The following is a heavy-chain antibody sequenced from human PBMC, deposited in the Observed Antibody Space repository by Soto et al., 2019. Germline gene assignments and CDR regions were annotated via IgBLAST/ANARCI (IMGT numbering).Heavy chain of an antibody. V-gene: IGHV4-61*01. CDR3: ARYYDFWSGYYPAPGHFDY. D-gene: IGHD3-3*01. Sequence: SETLSLTCTVSGGSVSSGSYYWSWIRQPPGKGLEWIGYIYCSGSTNYNPSLKSRVTISVDTSKNQFSLKLSSVTAADTAVYYCARYYDFWSGYYPAPGHFDYWGQGTLVTVSS. CDR2: IYCSGST. J-gene: IGHJ4*02. CDR1: GGSVSSGSYY.